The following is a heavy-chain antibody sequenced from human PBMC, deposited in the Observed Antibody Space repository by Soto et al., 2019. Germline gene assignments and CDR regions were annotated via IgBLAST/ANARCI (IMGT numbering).Heavy chain of an antibody. V-gene: IGHV3-30*18. Sequence: GGSLRLSCAASGFTFSNYGMHWVRQTPGKGLEWVALILYDGSNKYYADSVKGRFTISRDNSKNTLYLQVSSLRAEDTAVYYCAKSRDAYNFYFYYGMDVWGQGTTVTISS. J-gene: IGHJ6*02. D-gene: IGHD2-2*01. CDR3: AKSRDAYNFYFYYGMDV. CDR2: ILYDGSNK. CDR1: GFTFSNYG.